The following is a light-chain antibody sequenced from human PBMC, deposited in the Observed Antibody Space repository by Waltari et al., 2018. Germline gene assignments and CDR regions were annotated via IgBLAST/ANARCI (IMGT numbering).Light chain of an antibody. Sequence: QSALTQPPSASGSPGQSITISCTGTSSDVGGYNHVSWYQQYPGKVPKLLISEVFKRPAGVPSRFSGYKSGNTAYLTVSGLQAEDEADYYGSSSATDGDYFVFGTGTKVTVL. CDR2: EVF. V-gene: IGLV2-8*01. CDR1: SSDVGGYNH. CDR3: SSSATDGDYFV. J-gene: IGLJ1*01.